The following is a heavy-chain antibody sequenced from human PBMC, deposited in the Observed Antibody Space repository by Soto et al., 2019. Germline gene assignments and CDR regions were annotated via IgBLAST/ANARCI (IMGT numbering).Heavy chain of an antibody. CDR1: GGSISSSSYY. CDR3: ARQGELVVVAATPYYYYYYMDV. CDR2: IYYSGST. D-gene: IGHD2-15*01. Sequence: QLQLQESGPGLVKPSETLSLTCTVSGGSISSSSYYWGWIRQPPGKGLEWIGSIYYSGSTYYNPSLKSRVTISVDTSKNQFSLKLSSVTAADTAVYYCARQGELVVVAATPYYYYYYMDVWGKGTTVTVSS. J-gene: IGHJ6*03. V-gene: IGHV4-39*01.